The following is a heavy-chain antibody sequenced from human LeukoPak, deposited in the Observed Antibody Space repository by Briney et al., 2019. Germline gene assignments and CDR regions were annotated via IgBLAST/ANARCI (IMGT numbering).Heavy chain of an antibody. CDR1: GGSISSSNW. J-gene: IGHJ4*02. CDR2: IYHSGST. D-gene: IGHD1-26*01. V-gene: IGHV4-4*02. Sequence: SSETLSLTCAVSGGSISSSNWWSWVRQPPGKGLEWIGEIYHSGSTNYNPSLKSRVTISVDKSKNQFSLKLSSVTAADTAVYYCARVSSGSYYFDSWGQGTLVTVSS. CDR3: ARVSSGSYYFDS.